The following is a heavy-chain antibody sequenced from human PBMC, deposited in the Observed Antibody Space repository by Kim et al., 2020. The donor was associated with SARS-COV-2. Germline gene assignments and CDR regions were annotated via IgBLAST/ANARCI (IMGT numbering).Heavy chain of an antibody. CDR3: AKAYCSSSSCYDQGYFYYYFMDV. CDR2: ISWNSGNI. CDR1: GFTFGEYT. V-gene: IGHV3-9*01. D-gene: IGHD2-2*01. J-gene: IGHJ6*03. Sequence: GGSLRLSCAASGFTFGEYTMHWVRLAPGKGLEWVSTISWNSGNIVYADSVKGRFTISRDNAKNSLYLQMNSLRPEDTAFYYCAKAYCSSSSCYDQGYFYYYFMDVWGKGTTVTVS.